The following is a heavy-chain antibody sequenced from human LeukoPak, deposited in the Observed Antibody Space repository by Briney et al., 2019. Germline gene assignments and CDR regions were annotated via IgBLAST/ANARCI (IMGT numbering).Heavy chain of an antibody. CDR1: GFTFSSYS. D-gene: IGHD6-19*01. J-gene: IGHJ6*02. V-gene: IGHV4-34*01. CDR2: INHSGST. CDR3: ARVHGSGWYYYYGMDV. Sequence: GSLRLSCAASGFTFSSYSMNWIRQPPGKGLEWIGEINHSGSTNYNPSLKSRVTISVDTSKNQFSLKLSSVTAADTAVYYCARVHGSGWYYYYGMDVWGQGTTVTVSS.